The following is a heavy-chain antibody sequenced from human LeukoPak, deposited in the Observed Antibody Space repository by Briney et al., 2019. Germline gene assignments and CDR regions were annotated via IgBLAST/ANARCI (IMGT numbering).Heavy chain of an antibody. V-gene: IGHV3-48*01. CDR1: GFTFSNYS. D-gene: IGHD3-10*01. Sequence: GGSLRLSCAASGFTFSNYSMNWVRQAPGKGLEWVSYISRSSSTIYYADSVKGRFTISRDNSKNTLYLQMNSLRAEDTAVYYCAKALYGSGRDRDYWGQGTLVTVSS. CDR2: ISRSSSTI. CDR3: AKALYGSGRDRDY. J-gene: IGHJ4*02.